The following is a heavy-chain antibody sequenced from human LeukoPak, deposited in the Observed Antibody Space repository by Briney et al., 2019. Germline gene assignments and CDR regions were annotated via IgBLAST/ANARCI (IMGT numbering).Heavy chain of an antibody. D-gene: IGHD1-14*01. V-gene: IGHV3-30*18. CDR2: ISYDGSDK. J-gene: IGHJ4*02. CDR3: AKNWDRLDS. CDR1: GFSFSNYE. Sequence: GGSLRLSCAASGFSFSNYEMNWVRQAPGKGLEWVALISYDGSDKYYADSVKGRFTISRDNSKNTLSLQMSSLRQEDTAVYYCAKNWDRLDSWGQGTLVTVSS.